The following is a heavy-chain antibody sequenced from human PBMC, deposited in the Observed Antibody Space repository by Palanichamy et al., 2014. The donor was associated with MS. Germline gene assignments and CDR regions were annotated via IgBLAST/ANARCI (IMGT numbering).Heavy chain of an antibody. D-gene: IGHD1-26*01. Sequence: QVHLVQSGAEVKKPGSSVNVSCKASGGIFSTYAISWVRQAPGQGLEWMGEIIPIFGSPNYVQKFQGRVTITADESTSTVYMELSSLRSEDTAVYYCARDYRRGRSGSPGHWGQGTQVTVSS. CDR2: IIPIFGSP. CDR3: ARDYRRGRSGSPGH. CDR1: GGIFSTYA. V-gene: IGHV1-69*01. J-gene: IGHJ4*02.